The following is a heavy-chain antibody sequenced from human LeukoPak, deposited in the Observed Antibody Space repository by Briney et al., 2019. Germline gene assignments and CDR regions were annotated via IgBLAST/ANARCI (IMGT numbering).Heavy chain of an antibody. J-gene: IGHJ6*03. CDR1: GYSISSGYY. V-gene: IGHV4-38-2*02. CDR2: IYHSGST. CDR3: AREPFPDLEQKLEVYMDV. D-gene: IGHD1/OR15-1a*01. Sequence: SETLSLTCTVSGYSISSGYYWGWIRQPPGKGLEWIGGIYHSGSTYYNPSLKSRVTISVDTSKNQFSLKLSSVTAADTAVYYCAREPFPDLEQKLEVYMDVWGKGTTVTVSS.